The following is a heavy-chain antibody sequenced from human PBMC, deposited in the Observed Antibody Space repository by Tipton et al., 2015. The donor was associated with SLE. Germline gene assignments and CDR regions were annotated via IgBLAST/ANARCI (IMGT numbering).Heavy chain of an antibody. J-gene: IGHJ4*02. CDR2: INPNTGDT. Sequence: QSGPEVKKPGASVKVSCKASGYIFTDYYLHWVRQAPGQGLQWMGRINPNTGDTTYPQSFQDRVTITRDTSITTGFLELSSLRSDDTAVYFCARDRYLWCRGSYFEFWGQGSPVIVSS. D-gene: IGHD1-26*01. V-gene: IGHV1-2*06. CDR1: GYIFTDYY. CDR3: ARDRYLWCRGSYFEF.